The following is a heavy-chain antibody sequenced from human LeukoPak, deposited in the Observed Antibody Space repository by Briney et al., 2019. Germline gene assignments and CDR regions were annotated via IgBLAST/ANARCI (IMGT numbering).Heavy chain of an antibody. V-gene: IGHV4-34*01. CDR3: ARAGYRQPLQTPGH. D-gene: IGHD1-1*01. CDR1: GGSFSGYY. J-gene: IGHJ4*02. Sequence: PSETLSLTCAVYGGSFSGYYWSWIRQPPGKGLEWIGEINHSGSTNYNPSLKSRVTISVDTSKNQFSLKLSSVTAADTAVYYCARAGYRQPLQTPGHWGQGTLVTVSS. CDR2: INHSGST.